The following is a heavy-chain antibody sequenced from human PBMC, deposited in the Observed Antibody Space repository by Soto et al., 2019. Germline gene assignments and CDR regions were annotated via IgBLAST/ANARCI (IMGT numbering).Heavy chain of an antibody. V-gene: IGHV3-23*01. Sequence: EVQLLESGGGLVQHGGSLRLSCAASGFTFSSYAMSWVRQAPGKGLEWVSAISGSGGSTYYADSVKGRFTISRDNSKNTLYLQMNSLRAEDTAVYYCAKDGNPIPYLTGYYRLGWFDPWGQGTLVTVSS. J-gene: IGHJ5*02. D-gene: IGHD3-9*01. CDR3: AKDGNPIPYLTGYYRLGWFDP. CDR2: ISGSGGST. CDR1: GFTFSSYA.